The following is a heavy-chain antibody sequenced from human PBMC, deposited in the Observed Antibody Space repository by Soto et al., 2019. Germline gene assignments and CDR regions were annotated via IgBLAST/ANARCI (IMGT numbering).Heavy chain of an antibody. Sequence: EVQLVESGGGLVQPGGSLRLSCAASGFTFSSYWMSWVRQAPGRGLEWMANIKYEGSEKYYVDSVKGRLTISRDNAKNSLYLQMNSLRAEDTAMYYCASSPHKDGRPEYWGQGTLVTVSS. V-gene: IGHV3-7*03. J-gene: IGHJ4*02. CDR3: ASSPHKDGRPEY. D-gene: IGHD2-15*01. CDR1: GFTFSSYW. CDR2: IKYEGSEK.